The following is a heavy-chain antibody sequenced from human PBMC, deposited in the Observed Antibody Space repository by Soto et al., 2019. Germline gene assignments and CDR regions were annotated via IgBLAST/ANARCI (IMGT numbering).Heavy chain of an antibody. J-gene: IGHJ4*02. Sequence: GASVKVSCKASGYTFSNYGIHWVRQAPGQKFEWMAWINAGNGDTQYLQKFQGRVTITRDTSARTVFMELSSLTSEDTAVYYCVRGYCSNISCLGGVLWGQGALVTVSS. V-gene: IGHV1-3*01. CDR2: INAGNGDT. CDR1: GYTFSNYG. CDR3: VRGYCSNISCLGGVL. D-gene: IGHD6-19*01.